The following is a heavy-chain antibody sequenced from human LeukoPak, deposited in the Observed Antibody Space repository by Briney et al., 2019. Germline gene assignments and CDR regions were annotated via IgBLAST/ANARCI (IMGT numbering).Heavy chain of an antibody. CDR2: ISAPNGNT. CDR3: ERDEREYSSLLDY. D-gene: IGHD6-6*01. V-gene: IGHV1-18*01. CDR1: GYTFTSYG. J-gene: IGHJ4*02. Sequence: ASLKVSCKASGYTFTSYGISWVRQAAGQGLEWMGWISAPNGNTNYAQKLQGRVTMATDTCTGSADMGMRSLSSDDAAVYYCERDEREYSSLLDYWGQGTLVTVSS.